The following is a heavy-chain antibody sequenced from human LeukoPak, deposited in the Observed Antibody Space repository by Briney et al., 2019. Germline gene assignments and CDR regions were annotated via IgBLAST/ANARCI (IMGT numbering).Heavy chain of an antibody. Sequence: GGSLRLSCAASGFDFGNYAMHWVRQAPGKGLQWVSGINWSSKMVAYAASVKGRFTISRDNAKNSLYLQMNSLTSEDTAFYFCAKGSLEMATVDFEFWGQGTPVTVSS. J-gene: IGHJ4*02. D-gene: IGHD5-24*01. CDR3: AKGSLEMATVDFEF. CDR1: GFDFGNYA. V-gene: IGHV3-9*01. CDR2: INWSSKMV.